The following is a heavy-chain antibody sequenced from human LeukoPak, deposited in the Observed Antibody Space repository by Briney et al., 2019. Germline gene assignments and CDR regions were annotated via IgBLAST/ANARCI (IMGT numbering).Heavy chain of an antibody. Sequence: GGSLRLSCAVSGSTSSRNFMSWVRQTPEKGLEWVANIDQDGSEKNYVDSVKGRFTISRDNAKNSLFLQMNSLRAEDTAIYYCASGAGWESGYWGQGNLVTVSS. CDR2: IDQDGSEK. CDR3: ASGAGWESGY. J-gene: IGHJ4*02. D-gene: IGHD1-26*01. V-gene: IGHV3-7*01. CDR1: GSTSSRNF.